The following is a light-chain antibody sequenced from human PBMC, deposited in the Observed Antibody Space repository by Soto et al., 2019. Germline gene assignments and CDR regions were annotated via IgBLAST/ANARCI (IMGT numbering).Light chain of an antibody. V-gene: IGKV1-27*01. J-gene: IGKJ2*01. CDR2: AAS. CDR1: REISSS. Sequence: DVQMTQSPSSLSASVGDRVTMTCRASREISSSLAWYQQKPGKVPKLLIYAASTLHAGVQSRFSGSGSGTFFTLTMNSLQPEDVATYYCQKYNSAPNTFGRGTRLEIK. CDR3: QKYNSAPNT.